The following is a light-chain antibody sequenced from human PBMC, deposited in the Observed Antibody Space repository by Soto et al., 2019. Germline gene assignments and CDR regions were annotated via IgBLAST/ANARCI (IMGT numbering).Light chain of an antibody. V-gene: IGKV1D-12*01. CDR1: QDIRSW. Sequence: DIQMTQSPSSVSASVGARVTITCRASQDIRSWLDWYQQKPGKAPKLLSYAASTLQRGVPSRFSGSGSGTDFTITISSLQPEDFATYYSQHATNFPLSVGGGTKVEL. J-gene: IGKJ4*01. CDR3: QHATNFPLS. CDR2: AAS.